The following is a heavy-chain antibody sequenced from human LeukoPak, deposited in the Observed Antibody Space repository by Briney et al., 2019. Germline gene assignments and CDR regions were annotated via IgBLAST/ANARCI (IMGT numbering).Heavy chain of an antibody. V-gene: IGHV3-30*18. CDR3: AKVPIAAAGTIAIDY. J-gene: IGHJ4*02. D-gene: IGHD6-13*01. CDR2: ISYDGSNK. CDR1: GFTFSSYG. Sequence: GGSLRLSCAASGFTFSSYGMHWVRQAPGKGLEWVAVISYDGSNKYYADSVKGRFTISRDNSKNTLYLQMNSLRAEDTAVYYCAKVPIAAAGTIAIDYWAREPWSPSPQ.